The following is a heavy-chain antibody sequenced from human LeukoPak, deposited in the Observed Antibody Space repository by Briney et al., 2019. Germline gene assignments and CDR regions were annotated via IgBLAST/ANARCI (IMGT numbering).Heavy chain of an antibody. D-gene: IGHD1-7*01. CDR3: ARALELWGDIDY. CDR1: GGSISSSSYY. Sequence: SETLSLTCTVSGGSISSSSYYWGWIRQPPGKGLEWIGSIYYSGSTYYNPSLKSRVTISVDTSKDQFSLKLSSVTAADTAVYYCARALELWGDIDYWGQGTLVTVSS. J-gene: IGHJ4*02. CDR2: IYYSGST. V-gene: IGHV4-39*07.